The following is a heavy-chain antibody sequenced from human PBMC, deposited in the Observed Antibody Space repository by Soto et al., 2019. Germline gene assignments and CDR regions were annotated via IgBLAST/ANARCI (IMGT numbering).Heavy chain of an antibody. V-gene: IGHV4-31*03. D-gene: IGHD5-12*01. CDR3: ATGSGSGYDVPENYYYYYYMDV. Sequence: SETLSLTCTVSGGSISSGGYYWSWIRQHPGKGLEWIGYIYYSGSTYYNPSLKSRVTISVDTSKNQFSLKLSSVTAADTAVYYCATGSGSGYDVPENYYYYYYMDVWGKGTTVTVSS. J-gene: IGHJ6*03. CDR2: IYYSGST. CDR1: GGSISSGGYY.